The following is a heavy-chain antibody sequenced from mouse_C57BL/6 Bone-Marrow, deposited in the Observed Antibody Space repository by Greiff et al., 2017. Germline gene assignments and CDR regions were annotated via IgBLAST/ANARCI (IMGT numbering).Heavy chain of an antibody. D-gene: IGHD4-1*01. CDR2: INPSSGYT. J-gene: IGHJ1*03. Sequence: QVQLQQSGAELAKPGASVTLSCKASGYTFTRYWMHWVKQRPGQGLEWIGYINPSSGYTKYNQKFKDKATLTADKASSTAYMQLSSLTYEDSAVYYCASNSWAYWYFDVWGTGTTVTVSS. CDR1: GYTFTRYW. V-gene: IGHV1-7*01. CDR3: ASNSWAYWYFDV.